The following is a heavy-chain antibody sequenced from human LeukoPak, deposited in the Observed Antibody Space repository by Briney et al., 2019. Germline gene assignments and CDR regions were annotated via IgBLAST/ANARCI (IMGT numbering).Heavy chain of an antibody. J-gene: IGHJ4*02. CDR2: ISGSGGST. Sequence: PGGSLRLSCAASGFTFSSYAMSWVRQAPGKGLEWVSAISGSGGSTYYADSVKGRFTISRDNSKNALYLQMNSLRAEDTAVYYCAKELNPREYYDFWSGYLAPIDYWGQGTLVTVSS. CDR3: AKELNPREYYDFWSGYLAPIDY. D-gene: IGHD3-3*01. V-gene: IGHV3-23*01. CDR1: GFTFSSYA.